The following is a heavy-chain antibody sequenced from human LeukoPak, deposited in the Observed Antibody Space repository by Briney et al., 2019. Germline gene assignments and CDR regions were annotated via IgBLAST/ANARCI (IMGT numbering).Heavy chain of an antibody. CDR3: ASRGHYTYYFDF. Sequence: SETLSLTCTVSGHAITSGYYWGWVRQSPGKGLEWIGDVYHNGATFDNPSLKSRLSISVDTSKNQFSLNLSSVTAADTAVYYCASRGHYTYYFDFWGQGTLVTVSS. V-gene: IGHV4-38-2*02. CDR2: VYHNGAT. D-gene: IGHD3-3*01. CDR1: GHAITSGYY. J-gene: IGHJ4*02.